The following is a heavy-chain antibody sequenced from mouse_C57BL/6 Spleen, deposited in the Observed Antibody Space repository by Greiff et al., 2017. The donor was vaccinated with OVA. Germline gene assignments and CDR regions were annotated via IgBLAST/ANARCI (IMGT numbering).Heavy chain of an antibody. V-gene: IGHV5-16*01. Sequence: EVKLVESEGGLVQPGSSMKLSCTAFGFTFSDYYMAWVRQVPEKGLEWVANINYDGSSTYYLDSLKSRFIISRDNAKNILYLQMSSLKSEDTATYYCARDRGNLYYFDYWGQGTTLTVSS. CDR3: ARDRGNLYYFDY. J-gene: IGHJ2*01. CDR1: GFTFSDYY. CDR2: INYDGSST. D-gene: IGHD2-1*01.